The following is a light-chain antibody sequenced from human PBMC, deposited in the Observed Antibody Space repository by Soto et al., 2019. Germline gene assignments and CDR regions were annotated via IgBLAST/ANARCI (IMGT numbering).Light chain of an antibody. Sequence: DIQMTQSPSTLSASVGDRVTITCRASQSISSWLAWYQQKPGKAPKLLIYKASSLESGVPSRFSGSGSGTEFPLTISSLQTDDFATYYCHQYNSFPTFGQGTKVEIK. J-gene: IGKJ1*01. V-gene: IGKV1-5*03. CDR2: KAS. CDR1: QSISSW. CDR3: HQYNSFPT.